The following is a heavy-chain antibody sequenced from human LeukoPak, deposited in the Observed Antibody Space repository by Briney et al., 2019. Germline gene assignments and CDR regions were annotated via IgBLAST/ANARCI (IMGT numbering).Heavy chain of an antibody. D-gene: IGHD3-10*01. V-gene: IGHV4-39*01. Sequence: SETLSLTCTVSGGSISSSNYYWGWIPQPPGKGLEWIGIIYYSGTTYYNPSLESRVTISEDTSKNQFSLTLRSVTAADTAVYYCARQISDYYYYYMDVWGKGTTVTVSS. CDR1: GGSISSSNYY. CDR2: IYYSGTT. J-gene: IGHJ6*03. CDR3: ARQISDYYYYYMDV.